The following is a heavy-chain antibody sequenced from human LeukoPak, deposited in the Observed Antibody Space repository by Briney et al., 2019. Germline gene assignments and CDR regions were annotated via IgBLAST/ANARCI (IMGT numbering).Heavy chain of an antibody. CDR1: GGSISSYY. CDR3: ARHGYYYDSSVLAFDI. J-gene: IGHJ3*02. V-gene: IGHV4-59*08. D-gene: IGHD3-22*01. Sequence: SETLSLTCTVSGGSISSYYWRWIRQPPGKGLEWIGYIYYSGSTNYNPSLKSRVTISVDTSKNQFSLKLSSVTAADTAVYYCARHGYYYDSSVLAFDIWGQGTMVTVSS. CDR2: IYYSGST.